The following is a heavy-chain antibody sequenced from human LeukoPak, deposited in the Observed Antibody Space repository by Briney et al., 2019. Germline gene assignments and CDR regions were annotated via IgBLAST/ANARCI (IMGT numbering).Heavy chain of an antibody. J-gene: IGHJ4*02. CDR2: IYYSGST. CDR3: ARGLVVPAAKHTYIFDY. D-gene: IGHD2-2*01. V-gene: IGHV4-59*01. Sequence: PSETLSLTCTVSGVSISSYYWSWIRQPPGKGLEWIGYIYYSGSTNYNPSLKSRVTISVDTSKNQFSLKLSSVTAADTAVYYCARGLVVPAAKHTYIFDYWGQGTLVTVSS. CDR1: GVSISSYY.